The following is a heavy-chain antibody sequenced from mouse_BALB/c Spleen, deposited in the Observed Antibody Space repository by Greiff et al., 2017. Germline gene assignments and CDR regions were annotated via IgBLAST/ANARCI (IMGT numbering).Heavy chain of an antibody. CDR1: GYTFTDYA. Sequence: QVQLQQSGAELVRPGVSVKISCKGSGYTFTDYAMHWVKQSHAKSLEWIGVISTYYGDASYNQKFKGKATMTVDKSSSTAYMQLSSPTSEDSAVYYCARSIYDGGMDYWGQGTSVTVSS. CDR3: ARSIYDGGMDY. D-gene: IGHD2-3*01. V-gene: IGHV1S137*01. J-gene: IGHJ4*01. CDR2: ISTYYGDA.